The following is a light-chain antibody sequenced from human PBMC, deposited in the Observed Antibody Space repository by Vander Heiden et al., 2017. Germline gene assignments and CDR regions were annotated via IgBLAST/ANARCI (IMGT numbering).Light chain of an antibody. J-gene: IGLJ2*01. CDR1: SSDVGGYNY. CDR3: TSYTSRTTWV. Sequence: QSALTQPASVSGSPGQSITISCTGTSSDVGGYNYVSWYQQHPGKAPKVMMYDVRNRPSGVSNRFSGSKSGNTASLTISGLQAEDEADYYCTSYTSRTTWVFGGGTKLTVL. CDR2: DVR. V-gene: IGLV2-14*03.